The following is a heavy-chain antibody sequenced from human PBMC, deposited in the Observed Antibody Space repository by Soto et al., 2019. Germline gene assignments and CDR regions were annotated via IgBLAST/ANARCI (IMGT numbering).Heavy chain of an antibody. D-gene: IGHD3-10*01. J-gene: IGHJ5*02. V-gene: IGHV1-3*01. CDR2: INAGNGNT. CDR1: GYTFTSDA. CDR3: ARDTMVRGVIP. Sequence: ASVKGSCKASGYTFTSDAMHWVRQAPGQRLEWMGWINAGNGNTKYSQKFQGRVTITRDTSASTAYMELSSLRSEDTAVYYCARDTMVRGVIPWGQGTLVTVSS.